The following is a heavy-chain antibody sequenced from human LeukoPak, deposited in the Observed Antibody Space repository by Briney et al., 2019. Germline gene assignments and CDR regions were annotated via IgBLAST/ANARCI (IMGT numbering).Heavy chain of an antibody. Sequence: SETLSLTCIVSGGSISSYSCSWIRLPPGKGLEWIGYIHYGGSTNYNPSLKSRVAISVDTSKNQFSLKLSSVTPADTAVYYCASWISGNYQYFQHWGQGTLVTVSS. CDR2: IHYGGST. CDR3: ASWISGNYQYFQH. J-gene: IGHJ1*01. CDR1: GGSISSYS. D-gene: IGHD1-26*01. V-gene: IGHV4-59*01.